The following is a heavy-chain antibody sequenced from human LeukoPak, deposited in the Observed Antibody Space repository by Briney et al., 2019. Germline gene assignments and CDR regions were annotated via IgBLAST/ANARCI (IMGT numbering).Heavy chain of an antibody. Sequence: GGSLRLSCAASGFTFSSYEMNWVRQAPGKGLEWVSYISSSGSTIYYADSVKGRFTISRDNAKNSLYLQMNSLRAEDTAVYYCARGFLDYSNNNFDYWGQGTLVTVSS. J-gene: IGHJ4*02. D-gene: IGHD4-11*01. V-gene: IGHV3-48*03. CDR1: GFTFSSYE. CDR3: ARGFLDYSNNNFDY. CDR2: ISSSGSTI.